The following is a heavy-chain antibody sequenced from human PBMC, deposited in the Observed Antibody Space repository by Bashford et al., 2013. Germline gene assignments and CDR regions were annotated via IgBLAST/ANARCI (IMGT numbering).Heavy chain of an antibody. CDR3: ARHFDYYDSSGYYYRGFDP. D-gene: IGHD3-22*01. J-gene: IGHJ5*02. Sequence: WVRQMPGKGLEWMGIIYPGDSDTRYSPSFQGQVTISADKSISTAYLQWSSLKASDTAMYYCARHFDYYDSSGYYYRGFDPWGQGTLVTVSS. V-gene: IGHV5-51*01. CDR2: IYPGDSDT.